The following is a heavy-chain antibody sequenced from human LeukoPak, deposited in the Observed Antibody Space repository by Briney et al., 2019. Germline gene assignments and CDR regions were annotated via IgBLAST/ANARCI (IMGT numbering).Heavy chain of an antibody. D-gene: IGHD3-22*01. CDR2: TFYTSKWNN. CDR1: GXSVSSNSAS. V-gene: IGHV6-1*01. Sequence: SQTLSLTCAISGXSVSSNSASWNWFRQSPSRGLEWLGGTFYTSKWNNDYAVSVKSRITINPDTSKNHFSLQLNSVTPEDTAVYYCARRRYYDYTGFFDYWGQGTLVTVSS. CDR3: ARRRYYDYTGFFDY. J-gene: IGHJ4*02.